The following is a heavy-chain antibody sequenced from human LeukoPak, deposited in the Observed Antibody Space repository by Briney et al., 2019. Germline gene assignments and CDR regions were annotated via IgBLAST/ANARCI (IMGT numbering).Heavy chain of an antibody. Sequence: PGGSLKLSCAASGFTFSGSAVHWVRQSSGKGLEWVGHIDKKDNLYATAYAESVKGRFTISRDDSKDTAFLHMDSLRDEDTAVYYCARVHRGYSYGRLDYWGQGTLVTVSS. V-gene: IGHV3-73*01. J-gene: IGHJ4*02. D-gene: IGHD5-18*01. CDR3: ARVHRGYSYGRLDY. CDR1: GFTFSGSA. CDR2: IDKKDNLYAT.